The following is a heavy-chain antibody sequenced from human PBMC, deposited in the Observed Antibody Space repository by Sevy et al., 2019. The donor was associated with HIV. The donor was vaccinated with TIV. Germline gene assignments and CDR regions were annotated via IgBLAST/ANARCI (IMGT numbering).Heavy chain of an antibody. J-gene: IGHJ4*02. CDR2: ISSSSSYI. CDR1: GFTFSSYS. Sequence: GGSLRLSCAASGFTFSSYSMNWVRQAPGKGLEWVSSISSSSSYIYDAVSVNGRFTISRDNAKNSLYLQMNSLRAEDTAVYYCARTDIVVVPAAESFDYWGQRTLVTVSS. D-gene: IGHD2-2*01. CDR3: ARTDIVVVPAAESFDY. V-gene: IGHV3-21*01.